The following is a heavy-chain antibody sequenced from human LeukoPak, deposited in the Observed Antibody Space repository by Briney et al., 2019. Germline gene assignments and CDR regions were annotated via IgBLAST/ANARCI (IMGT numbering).Heavy chain of an antibody. V-gene: IGHV3-53*01. CDR3: ARVESSGSYPRPYYFDY. Sequence: GGSLRLSCAASGFTVSSNYMSWVRQAPGKGLEWVSVIYSGGSTYYADSVKGRFTISRANSKNTLYLQMNSLRAEDTAVYYCARVESSGSYPRPYYFDYWGQGTLVTVSS. CDR1: GFTVSSNY. CDR2: IYSGGST. D-gene: IGHD3-10*01. J-gene: IGHJ4*02.